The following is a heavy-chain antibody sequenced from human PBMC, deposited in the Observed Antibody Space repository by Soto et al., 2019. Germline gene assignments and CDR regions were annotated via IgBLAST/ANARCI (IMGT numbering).Heavy chain of an antibody. CDR3: ARTADPGLRFLESYYWYFDL. V-gene: IGHV1-69*13. CDR2: IIPIFGTA. Sequence: ASVEVSWEASGGGYSSYAISWVRQAPGKGLEWMGGIIPIFGTANYAQKFQGRVTITADESTSTAYMELSSLRSEDTAVYYCARTADPGLRFLESYYWYFDLWGRGTLVTVSS. CDR1: GGGYSSYA. J-gene: IGHJ2*01. D-gene: IGHD3-3*01.